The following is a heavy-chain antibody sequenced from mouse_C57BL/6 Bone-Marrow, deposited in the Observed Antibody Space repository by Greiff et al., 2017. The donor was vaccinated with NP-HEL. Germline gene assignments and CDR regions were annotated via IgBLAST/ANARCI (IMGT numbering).Heavy chain of an antibody. D-gene: IGHD2-3*01. CDR2: ISSGRSYT. J-gene: IGHJ3*01. CDR3: AMDDCYYWFAY. V-gene: IGHV5-6*01. Sequence: EVMLVESGGDLVKPGGSLKLSCAASGFTFSSYGMSWVRQTPDKRLEWVATISSGRSYTYYPDSVKGRFTISRDNSTNPRYLQMSSLRADDTAMYYCAMDDCYYWFAYWGQGTLVTVSA. CDR1: GFTFSSYG.